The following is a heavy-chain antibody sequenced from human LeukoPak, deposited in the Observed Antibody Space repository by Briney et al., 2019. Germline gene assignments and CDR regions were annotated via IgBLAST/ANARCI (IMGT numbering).Heavy chain of an antibody. D-gene: IGHD3-3*01. CDR3: ARRYFWSGYYTDYYYYYMDV. Sequence: GGSLRLSCAASGFTFSDYYMSWFRQAPGKGLEWVSYISSSGSTIYYADSVKGRFTISRDNAKNSLYLQMNSLRAEDTAVYYCARRYFWSGYYTDYYYYYMDVWGKGTTVTVSS. V-gene: IGHV3-11*01. CDR2: ISSSGSTI. J-gene: IGHJ6*03. CDR1: GFTFSDYY.